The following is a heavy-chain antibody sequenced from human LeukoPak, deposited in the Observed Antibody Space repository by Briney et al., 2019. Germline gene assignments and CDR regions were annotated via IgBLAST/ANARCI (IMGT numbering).Heavy chain of an antibody. CDR3: ARRMATVTDAFDM. Sequence: PSETLSLTCNVSGDSLTSHFWSWIRQTPGKGLEWIGYVFRSGTTNYSPSLKSRVTISLDTSKKQFYLRLASVTAADTAVYYCARRMATVTDAFDMWGRGTMVSVSS. D-gene: IGHD5-24*01. V-gene: IGHV4-59*08. CDR1: GDSLTSHF. J-gene: IGHJ3*02. CDR2: VFRSGTT.